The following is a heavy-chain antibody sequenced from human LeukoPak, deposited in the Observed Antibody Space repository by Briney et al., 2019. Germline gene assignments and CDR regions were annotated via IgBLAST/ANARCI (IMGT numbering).Heavy chain of an antibody. CDR1: GFTFSSYA. CDR2: ISYDGSNK. Sequence: GRSLRLPCAASGFTFSSYAMHWVCQAPGKGLEWVAVISYDGSNKYYADSVKGRFTISRDNSKNTLYLQMNSLRAEDTAVYYCASLVVAAKRDYWGQGTLVTVSS. J-gene: IGHJ4*02. CDR3: ASLVVAAKRDY. D-gene: IGHD2-15*01. V-gene: IGHV3-30*04.